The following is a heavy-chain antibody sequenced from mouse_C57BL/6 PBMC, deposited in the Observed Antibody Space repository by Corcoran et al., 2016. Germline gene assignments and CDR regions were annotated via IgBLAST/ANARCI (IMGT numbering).Heavy chain of an antibody. CDR3: ARQETVVDSYAMDY. CDR1: GYTFTTYG. V-gene: IGHV9-3*01. J-gene: IGHJ4*01. CDR2: INTYSGVP. Sequence: QIQLVQSGPELKKPGETVKISCKASGYTFTTYGMSWVKQAPGKGLKWMGWINTYSGVPTYADDFKGRFAFSLETSASTAYLQINNLKNEDTATYFCARQETVVDSYAMDYWGQGTSVTVSS. D-gene: IGHD1-1*01.